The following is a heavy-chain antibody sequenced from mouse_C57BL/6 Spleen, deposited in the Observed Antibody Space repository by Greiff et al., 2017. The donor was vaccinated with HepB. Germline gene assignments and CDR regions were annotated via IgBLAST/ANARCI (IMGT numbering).Heavy chain of an antibody. CDR2: IYPGDGDT. CDR3: ARSGLGGDYFDY. D-gene: IGHD3-3*01. V-gene: IGHV1-82*01. CDR1: GYAFSSSW. Sequence: VQLQQSGPELVKPGASVKISCKASGYAFSSSWMNWVKQRPGKGLEWIGRIYPGDGDTNYNGKFKGKATLTADKSSSTAYMQLSSLTSEDSAVYFCARSGLGGDYFDYWGQGTTLTVSS. J-gene: IGHJ2*01.